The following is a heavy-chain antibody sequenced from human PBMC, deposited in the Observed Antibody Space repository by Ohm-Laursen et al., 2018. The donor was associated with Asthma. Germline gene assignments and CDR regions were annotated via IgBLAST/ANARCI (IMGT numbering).Heavy chain of an antibody. V-gene: IGHV3-53*01. Sequence: SLRLSCTASGFTVSSNYMSWVRQAPGKGLEWVSVIYSGGSTYYADSVRGRFTISRDNAKNSVYLQMDSLGAEDTAVYFCASDTHWSSDSPGSGYWGQGTLVTVSS. CDR2: IYSGGST. CDR3: ASDTHWSSDSPGSGY. CDR1: GFTVSSNY. J-gene: IGHJ4*02. D-gene: IGHD3-10*01.